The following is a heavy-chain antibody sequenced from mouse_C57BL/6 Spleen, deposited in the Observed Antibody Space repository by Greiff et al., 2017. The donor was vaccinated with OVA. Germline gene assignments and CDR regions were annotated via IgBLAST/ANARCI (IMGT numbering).Heavy chain of an antibody. CDR1: GFTFSSYA. J-gene: IGHJ4*01. CDR2: ISSGGDYI. Sequence: EVQLVESGEGLVKPGGSLKLSCAASGFTFSSYAMSWVRQTPEKRLEWVAYISSGGDYIYYADTVKGRFTISRDNARNTLYLQMSSLKSEDTAMYYCTREITTVSYYAMDYWGQGTSVTVSS. D-gene: IGHD1-1*01. V-gene: IGHV5-9-1*02. CDR3: TREITTVSYYAMDY.